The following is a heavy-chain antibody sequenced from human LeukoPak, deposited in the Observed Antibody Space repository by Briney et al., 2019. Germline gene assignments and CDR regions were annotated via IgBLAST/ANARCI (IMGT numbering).Heavy chain of an antibody. Sequence: SETLSLTCAVYGGSFSGYYWSWIRQPPGKGLEWIGEINHSGSTNYNPSLKSRVTISVDTSKNQFSLKLSSVTAADTAVYYCARDQGYSYGMFDYWGQETLVTVSS. CDR3: ARDQGYSYGMFDY. CDR2: INHSGST. D-gene: IGHD5-18*01. J-gene: IGHJ4*02. V-gene: IGHV4-34*01. CDR1: GGSFSGYY.